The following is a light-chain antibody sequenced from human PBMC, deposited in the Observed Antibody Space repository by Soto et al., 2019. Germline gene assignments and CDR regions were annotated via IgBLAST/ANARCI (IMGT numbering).Light chain of an antibody. CDR2: DAS. Sequence: DIQMTQSPSSLSASVGDRVSITCQASQDITDYLNWCQQKPGKPPNLLIYDASNLETGVPSRFSGSESGTDFTFTISSLQPEDIATYKYHNLPPLTFGGGTKVEIE. J-gene: IGKJ4*01. CDR3: YKYHNLPPLT. CDR1: QDITDY. V-gene: IGKV1-33*01.